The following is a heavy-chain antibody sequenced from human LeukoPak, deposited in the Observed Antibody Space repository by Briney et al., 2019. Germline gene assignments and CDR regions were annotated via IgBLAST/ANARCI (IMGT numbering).Heavy chain of an antibody. CDR3: ARGLKNYDFWSGYYFRWFDP. D-gene: IGHD3-3*01. CDR2: INPNSGNT. J-gene: IGHJ5*02. CDR1: GYTFTSYD. V-gene: IGHV1-8*01. Sequence: GASVKVSCKASGYTFTSYDINWVRQATGQGLEWMGWINPNSGNTSYAQKFQGRVTMTRNTSISTAYMELSSLRTEDTAVYYCARGLKNYDFWSGYYFRWFDPWGQGTLVTVSS.